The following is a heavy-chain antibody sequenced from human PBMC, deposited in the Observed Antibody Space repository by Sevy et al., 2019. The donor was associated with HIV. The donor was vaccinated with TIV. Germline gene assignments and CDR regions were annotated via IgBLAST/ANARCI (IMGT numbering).Heavy chain of an antibody. D-gene: IGHD1-26*01. J-gene: IGHJ4*02. V-gene: IGHV3-49*04. CDR1: GFTFGDYC. CDR3: TRWSGSQSIFDY. CDR2: IKSKAYGGKT. Sequence: GGSLRLSCTASGFTFGDYCMSWVRQAPGKGLEWISFIKSKAYGGKTGNAASVKGRFTISRDDSKSMAYLQMNNLQTEDTAVYFCTRWSGSQSIFDYWGRGTLVTVSS.